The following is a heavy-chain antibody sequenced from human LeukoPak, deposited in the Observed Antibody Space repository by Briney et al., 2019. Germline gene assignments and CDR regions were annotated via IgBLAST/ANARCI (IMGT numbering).Heavy chain of an antibody. CDR2: MNPNSGNT. J-gene: IGHJ4*02. CDR1: GGTFSSYA. V-gene: IGHV1-8*02. CDR3: ARGRRLGYCSSTSCYLVY. Sequence: GASVKVSCKASGGTFSSYAISWVRQAPGQGLEWMGWMNPNSGNTGYAQKFQGRVTMTRNTSISTAYMELSSLRSEDTAVYYCARGRRLGYCSSTSCYLVYWGQGTLVTVSS. D-gene: IGHD2-2*01.